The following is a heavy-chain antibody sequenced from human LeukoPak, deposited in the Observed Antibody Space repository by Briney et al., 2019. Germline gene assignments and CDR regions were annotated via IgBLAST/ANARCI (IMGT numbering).Heavy chain of an antibody. CDR3: AKRSAESSGYFDY. J-gene: IGHJ4*02. V-gene: IGHV3-23*01. Sequence: PGGSLRLSCAASGLTFMEYSMTWVRQAPGKGLEWVAAITGSGASTDYAGSVKGRFTISRDNSKNTLYLRMNSLRAEDTAIYYCAKRSAESSGYFDYWGQGTLVTVSS. D-gene: IGHD6-19*01. CDR1: GLTFMEYS. CDR2: ITGSGAST.